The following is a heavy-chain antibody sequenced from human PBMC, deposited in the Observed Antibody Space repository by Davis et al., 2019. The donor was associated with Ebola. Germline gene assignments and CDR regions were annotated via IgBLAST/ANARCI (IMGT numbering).Heavy chain of an antibody. CDR2: ISGSGGST. J-gene: IGHJ4*02. V-gene: IGHV3-23*01. D-gene: IGHD2-15*01. CDR3: ARDSEDIVVVVAATLDY. CDR1: VITFSSYA. Sequence: GESLKISCADSVITFSSYAMTWVRQAPGKGLEWVSAISGSGGSTYYADSVKGRFTISRDNSKNTLYLQMNSLRAEDTAVYYCARDSEDIVVVVAATLDYWGQGTLVTVSS.